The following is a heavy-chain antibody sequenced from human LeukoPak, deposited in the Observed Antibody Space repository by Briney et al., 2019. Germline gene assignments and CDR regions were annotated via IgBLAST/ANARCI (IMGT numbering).Heavy chain of an antibody. Sequence: PSETLSLTCAVYGGSFSGYYWSWIRQPPGKGLEWIGEINHSGSTNYNPSLKSRVTISVDTSKNQFSLKLSSVTAADTAVYCCARYRVVVAATRRMRWFDPWGQGTLVTVSS. CDR1: GGSFSGYY. J-gene: IGHJ5*02. D-gene: IGHD2-15*01. V-gene: IGHV4-34*01. CDR3: ARYRVVVAATRRMRWFDP. CDR2: INHSGST.